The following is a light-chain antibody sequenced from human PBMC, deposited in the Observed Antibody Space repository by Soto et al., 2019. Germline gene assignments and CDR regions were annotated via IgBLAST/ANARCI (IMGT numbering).Light chain of an antibody. CDR3: QQYGTSPPAT. V-gene: IGKV3-20*01. J-gene: IGKJ5*01. CDR2: GTS. CDR1: QSISTRY. Sequence: EVVLTQFPDTLSLSPGERATLSCRASQSISTRYLAWYQQKPSQAPRLLIYGTSTRATDIPDRFSGSGSETDFTLTISRLEPEDFAVYYCQQYGTSPPATFGQGTRLEIK.